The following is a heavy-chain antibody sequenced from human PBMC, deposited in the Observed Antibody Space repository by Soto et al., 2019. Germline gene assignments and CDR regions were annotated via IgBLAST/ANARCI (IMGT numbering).Heavy chain of an antibody. V-gene: IGHV4-39*01. CDR3: RSSSRYSTDV. D-gene: IGHD6-13*01. CDR2: IYGTGNT. J-gene: IGHJ6*02. Sequence: QLQLQESGPGLVKPSETLSLSCTVSGGFITSSFYWGWIRQPPGKGLEWIGSIYGTGNTYYNPSLKGRVTISADTSKNQFSLNLISVTAADTAVYYCRSSSRYSTDVWGQGATVTVSS. CDR1: GGFITSSFY.